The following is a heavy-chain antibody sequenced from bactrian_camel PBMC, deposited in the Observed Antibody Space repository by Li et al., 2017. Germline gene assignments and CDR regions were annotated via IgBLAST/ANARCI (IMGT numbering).Heavy chain of an antibody. CDR2: VTTFGRPT. J-gene: IGHJ6*01. CDR1: GFTFRSHY. V-gene: IGHV3S1*01. CDR3: TARYEFGLGACSGVGGLGF. Sequence: VQLVESGGGTVEPGDSLKLTCKASGFTFRSHYMYWLRQAPGKQLEGIAGVTTFGRPTDVADSVKGRFTISKDNRKNILYLQMNSLTPGDTAMYYCTARYEFGLGACSGVGGLGFWGQGTQVTVS. D-gene: IGHD1*01.